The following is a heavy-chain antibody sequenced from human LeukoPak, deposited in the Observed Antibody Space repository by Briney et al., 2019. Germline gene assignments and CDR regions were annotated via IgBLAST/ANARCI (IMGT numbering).Heavy chain of an antibody. CDR2: IKSKTDGGTT. CDR3: TPDGTPPLQYCSSTSCYVLAFAY. D-gene: IGHD2-2*01. J-gene: IGHJ4*02. V-gene: IGHV3-15*01. CDR1: GFTFSNAW. Sequence: GGSLRLSCAASGFTFSNAWMSWVRQAPGKGLEWVGRIKSKTDGGTTDYAAPVKGRFTISRDDSKNPLYLQMNSLKTEDTAVYYCTPDGTPPLQYCSSTSCYVLAFAYRGQGTLVTVSS.